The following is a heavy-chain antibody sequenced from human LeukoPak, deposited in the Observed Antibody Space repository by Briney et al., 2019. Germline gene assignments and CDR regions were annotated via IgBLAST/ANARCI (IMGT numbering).Heavy chain of an antibody. CDR2: IRYDGSNK. V-gene: IGHV3-30*02. J-gene: IGHJ4*02. D-gene: IGHD1-26*01. CDR3: ARDEWEPFDY. CDR1: GFTFSNYG. Sequence: GGSLRLSCAASGFTFSNYGMHWVRQAPGKGLEWVAFIRYDGSNKYYADSVKGRFTISRDNSKNTLYLQMNSLRAEDTAVYYCARDEWEPFDYWGQGTLVTVSS.